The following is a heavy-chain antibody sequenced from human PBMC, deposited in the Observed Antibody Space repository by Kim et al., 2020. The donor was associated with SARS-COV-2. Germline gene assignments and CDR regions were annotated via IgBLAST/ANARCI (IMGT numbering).Heavy chain of an antibody. V-gene: IGHV3-7*04. J-gene: IGHJ4*02. CDR2: GGSET. D-gene: IGHD2-21*01. Sequence: GGSETRQVDPVRARFTISRDNAKDSLYLQIDGLRSEDTAVYYCARGDWRSSWGQGTLVTVSS. CDR3: ARGDWRSS.